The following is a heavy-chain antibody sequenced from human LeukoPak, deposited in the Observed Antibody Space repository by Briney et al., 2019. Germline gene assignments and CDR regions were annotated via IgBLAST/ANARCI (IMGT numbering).Heavy chain of an antibody. CDR3: ARDPMSITMVRGVIIKAFDI. J-gene: IGHJ3*02. D-gene: IGHD3-10*01. CDR2: ISAYNGNT. CDR1: GYTFTSYG. Sequence: ASVKVSCKASGYTFTSYGISWVRQAPGQGLEWKGWISAYNGNTNYAQKLQGRVTMTTDTSTSTAYMELRSLRSDDTAVYYCARDPMSITMVRGVIIKAFDIWGQGTMVTVSS. V-gene: IGHV1-18*01.